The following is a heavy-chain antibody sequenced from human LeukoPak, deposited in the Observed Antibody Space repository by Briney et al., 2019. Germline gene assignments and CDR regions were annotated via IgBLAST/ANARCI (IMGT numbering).Heavy chain of an antibody. Sequence: SETLSLTCTVSGGSISSSSYYWGWIRQPPGKGLERIGSIYYSGSTYYNPSLKSRVTISVDTSKNQFSLKLSSVTAADTAVYYCARGSANWSGYTNNWFDPWGQGTLVTVSS. V-gene: IGHV4-39*07. CDR2: IYYSGST. CDR3: ARGSANWSGYTNNWFDP. J-gene: IGHJ5*02. CDR1: GGSISSSSYY. D-gene: IGHD3-3*01.